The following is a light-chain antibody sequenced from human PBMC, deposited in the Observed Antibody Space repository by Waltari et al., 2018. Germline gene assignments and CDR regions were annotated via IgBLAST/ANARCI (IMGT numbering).Light chain of an antibody. CDR1: NIESKS. V-gene: IGLV3-21*04. CDR2: YNT. Sequence: SYVLTQPPSVSVAPGETARITCGGNNIESKSVHWYYPKSGLPPLLVITYNTDRPPGIPERVSGSKSGDTATLTIDRVEAGDEADYYGQVWDGRSDHVIFVGGTNVAVLGVVFGGGTKLTVL. CDR3: QVWDGRSDHVIFVGGTNVAVLGVV. J-gene: IGLJ2*01.